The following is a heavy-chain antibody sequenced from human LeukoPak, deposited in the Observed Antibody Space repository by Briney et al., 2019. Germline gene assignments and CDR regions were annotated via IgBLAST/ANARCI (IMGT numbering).Heavy chain of an antibody. CDR1: RYAIGSSHY. V-gene: IGHV4-38-2*01. J-gene: IGHJ2*01. CDR3: ARVVSQAAPDWYMDV. CDR2: VNLHGTR. Sequence: SETLSLTCDVSRYAIGSSHYWGWVRQPPGRGLQWIGHVNLHGTRAYNESLRDRVTISIEASKSRFSLRLTSVTGADAGIYYCARVVSQAAPDWYMDVWGGGTVVIVSS. D-gene: IGHD2-21*01.